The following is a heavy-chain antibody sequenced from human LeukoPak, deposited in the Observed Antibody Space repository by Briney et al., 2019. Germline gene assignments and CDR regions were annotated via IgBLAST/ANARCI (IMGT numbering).Heavy chain of an antibody. J-gene: IGHJ4*02. CDR1: GGSVSSGSHY. CDR2: IYYTGST. V-gene: IGHV4-39*01. CDR3: ARLGAGPTYYDFWSGYSSFYFDY. D-gene: IGHD3-3*01. Sequence: SISSTVSGGSVSSGSHYRGWIRQPPGKGLQWIGSIYYTGSTYYNPSLKSRVTISVDTSKNQFSLKLSSVTAADTAVYYCARLGAGPTYYDFWSGYSSFYFDYWGQGTLVTVSS.